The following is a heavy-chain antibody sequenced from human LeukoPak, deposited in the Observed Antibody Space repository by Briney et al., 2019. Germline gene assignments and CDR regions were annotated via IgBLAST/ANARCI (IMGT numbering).Heavy chain of an antibody. CDR2: ISSSGSTI. CDR1: GFTLSDYY. V-gene: IGHV3-11*01. Sequence: PGGSLRLSCAASGFTLSDYYMSWIRQAPGKGLEWVSYISSSGSTIYYADSVKGRFTISRDNAKNSLYLQMNSLRAEDTAVYYCASGIDYGDYPPTVDYWGQGTLVTVSS. J-gene: IGHJ4*02. CDR3: ASGIDYGDYPPTVDY. D-gene: IGHD4-17*01.